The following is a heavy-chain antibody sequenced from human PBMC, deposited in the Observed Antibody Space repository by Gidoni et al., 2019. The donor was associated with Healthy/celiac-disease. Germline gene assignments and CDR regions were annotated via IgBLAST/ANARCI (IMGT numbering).Heavy chain of an antibody. CDR2: ISYDGSNK. V-gene: IGHV3-30*18. CDR1: GCTFSSYG. J-gene: IGHJ4*02. CDR3: AKDRGIFGVVHYFDY. D-gene: IGHD3-3*01. Sequence: QVQLVESGGGVVQPGRSLRLSCAASGCTFSSYGMHWVRQAPGKGLEWVAVISYDGSNKYYADSVKGRFTISRDNSKNTLYLQMNSLRAEDTAVYYCAKDRGIFGVVHYFDYWGQGTLVTVSS.